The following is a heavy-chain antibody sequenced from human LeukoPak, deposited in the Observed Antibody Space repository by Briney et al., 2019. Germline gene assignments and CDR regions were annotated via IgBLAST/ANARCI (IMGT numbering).Heavy chain of an antibody. D-gene: IGHD5-12*01. V-gene: IGHV3-30-3*01. CDR2: ILSDGSNK. J-gene: IGHJ4*02. CDR3: ARDGGYSFGHRIDY. CDR1: GFTFSTYT. Sequence: GGSLRLSCAAAGFTFSTYTIHWVRQAPDKGLEWVALILSDGSNKYYAESVEGRFTISRDNSKNTVYLQMNSLRSDDMAIYYCARDGGYSFGHRIDYWGQGTLVTVSS.